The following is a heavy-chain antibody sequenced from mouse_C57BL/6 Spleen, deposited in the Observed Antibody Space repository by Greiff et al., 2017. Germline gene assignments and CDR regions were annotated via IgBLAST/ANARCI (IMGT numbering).Heavy chain of an antibody. CDR3: APDGYYAMDY. V-gene: IGHV1-82*01. J-gene: IGHJ4*01. CDR1: GYAFSSSW. Sequence: VKLMESGPELVKPGASVKISCKASGYAFSSSWMNWVKQRPGKGLEWIGRIYPGDGDTNYNGKFKGKATLTADKSSSTAYMQLSSLTSEDSAVYFCAPDGYYAMDYWGQGTSVTVSS. CDR2: IYPGDGDT. D-gene: IGHD2-3*01.